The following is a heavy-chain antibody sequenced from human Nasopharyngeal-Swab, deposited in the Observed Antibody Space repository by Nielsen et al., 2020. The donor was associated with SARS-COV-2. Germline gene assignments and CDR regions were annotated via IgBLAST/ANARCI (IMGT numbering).Heavy chain of an antibody. Sequence: ASVKVSCKGYGYTFINFHVNWVRQAPAQGLEWTGWINSYTGDTKYAETFQGRVTMTRDTSVNTAYMELRSLRSDDTAVYYCAAVGGRGLFDPWGQGTLVTVSS. D-gene: IGHD1-26*01. CDR1: GYTFINFH. J-gene: IGHJ5*02. CDR2: INSYTGDT. CDR3: AAVGGRGLFDP. V-gene: IGHV1-2*02.